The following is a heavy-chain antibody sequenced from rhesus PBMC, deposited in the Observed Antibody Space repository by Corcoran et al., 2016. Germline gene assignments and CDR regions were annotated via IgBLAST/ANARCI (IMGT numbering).Heavy chain of an antibody. CDR3: TREGGGHFDY. V-gene: IGHV1-1*01. CDR1: GYTFTRYY. J-gene: IGHJ4*01. CDR2: TTLSNGKE. Sequence: QVQLVQSGAEIKQPGASVKLSCKASGYTFTRYYMHWVRQAPGQGLEWIGLTTLSNGKESYAQNFQGRVTVTTDTATSTGYMELSSLRSEDTAVYYCTREGGGHFDYWGQGVLVTVSS. D-gene: IGHD5-42*01.